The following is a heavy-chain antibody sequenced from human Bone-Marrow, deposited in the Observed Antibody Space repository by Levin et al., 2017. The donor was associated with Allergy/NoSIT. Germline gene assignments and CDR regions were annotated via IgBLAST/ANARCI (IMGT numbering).Heavy chain of an antibody. D-gene: IGHD5-18*01. CDR1: GFTFSSYS. CDR2: ISSSSSTI. Sequence: SCAASGFTFSSYSMNWVRQAPGKGLEWVSYISSSSSTIYYADSVKGRFTISRDNAKNSLYLQMNSLRAEDTAVYYCARVLGGYSYGPRRAHFDYWGQGTLVTVSS. J-gene: IGHJ4*02. V-gene: IGHV3-48*01. CDR3: ARVLGGYSYGPRRAHFDY.